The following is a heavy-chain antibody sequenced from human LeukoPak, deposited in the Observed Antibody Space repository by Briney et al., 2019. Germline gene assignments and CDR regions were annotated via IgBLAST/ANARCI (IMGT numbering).Heavy chain of an antibody. Sequence: SVKVSCKASGGTFSSYATSWVRQAPGQGLEWMGGIIPIFGTANYAQKFQGRVTITADESTSTAYMELSSLRSEDTAVYYCARSPNYDSSGYYHYYFDYWGQGTLVTVSS. J-gene: IGHJ4*02. V-gene: IGHV1-69*01. CDR2: IIPIFGTA. CDR3: ARSPNYDSSGYYHYYFDY. D-gene: IGHD3-22*01. CDR1: GGTFSSYA.